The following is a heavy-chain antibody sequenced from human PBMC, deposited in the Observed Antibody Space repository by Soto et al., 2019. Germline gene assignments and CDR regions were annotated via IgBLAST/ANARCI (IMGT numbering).Heavy chain of an antibody. Sequence: DVQLLQSGTEVKRPGTTVKISCKVSGKSFTDYYIYWVQEAPGKGLEWMGLLDPEDGETMFAEGFQGGVTLTADMSTDTAYMALSSLTSEDTAVYFCATGRYCSNNGCFTGTTEWGQGTRVTVSS. CDR2: LDPEDGET. D-gene: IGHD2-2*02. CDR1: GKSFTDYY. J-gene: IGHJ4*02. V-gene: IGHV1-69-2*01. CDR3: ATGRYCSNNGCFTGTTE.